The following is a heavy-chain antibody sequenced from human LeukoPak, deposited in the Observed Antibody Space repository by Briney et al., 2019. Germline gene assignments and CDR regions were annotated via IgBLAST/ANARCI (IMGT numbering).Heavy chain of an antibody. Sequence: GGSLRLSCAASGFTFSDYYMSWIRQAPGKGLEWVSYISSRGTTINYADSVKGRFTISRDNAKNSLYLQMDSLRAEDTAVYYCARPPYSGYLDSWGQGTLVTVSS. CDR2: ISSRGTTI. D-gene: IGHD4-11*01. CDR3: ARPPYSGYLDS. J-gene: IGHJ4*02. CDR1: GFTFSDYY. V-gene: IGHV3-11*04.